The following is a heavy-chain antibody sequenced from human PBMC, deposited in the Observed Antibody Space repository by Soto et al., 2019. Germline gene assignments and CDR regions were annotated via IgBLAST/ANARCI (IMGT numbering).Heavy chain of an antibody. D-gene: IGHD6-25*01. CDR1: GFSFRNYA. CDR2: ISGSGSTT. Sequence: GGSLRLSCAASGFSFRNYAMSWVRQAPGKGLEWVLAISGSGSTTYSAGSVRGRFTIFRDNSKNTLYLQMNSLSPEDTAVYYCAKFFVGTGGSSAWTWFLDSWGQGTLVTVSS. J-gene: IGHJ4*02. CDR3: AKFFVGTGGSSAWTWFLDS. V-gene: IGHV3-23*01.